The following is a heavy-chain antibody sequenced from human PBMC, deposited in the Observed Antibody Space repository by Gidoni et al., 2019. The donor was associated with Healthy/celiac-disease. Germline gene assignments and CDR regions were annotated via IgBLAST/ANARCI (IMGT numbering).Heavy chain of an antibody. CDR1: GFTFSRYS. Sequence: EVQLVESGGGLVKPGGSLRLSCAASGFTFSRYSMNWVRQAPGKGLEWVSSISSSSSYIYYADSVKGRFTISRDNAKNSLYLQMNSLRAEDTAVYYCARDSAAGIFLPTPDYWGQGTLVTVSS. CDR3: ARDSAAGIFLPTPDY. CDR2: ISSSSSYI. J-gene: IGHJ4*02. V-gene: IGHV3-21*01. D-gene: IGHD6-13*01.